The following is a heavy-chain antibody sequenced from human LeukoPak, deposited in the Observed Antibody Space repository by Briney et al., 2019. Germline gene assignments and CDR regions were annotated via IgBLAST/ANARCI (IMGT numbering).Heavy chain of an antibody. J-gene: IGHJ4*02. CDR3: AKGDYYDSSGFDY. D-gene: IGHD3-22*01. Sequence: PGGSLRLSCAASGFTFSSYAMTWVRQAPGKGLEWVSAISGSGGSTYYADSVKGRFTISRDNSKNTLYLQMNSLRAEDTAVYYCAKGDYYDSSGFDYWGQGTLVTVSS. CDR2: ISGSGGST. V-gene: IGHV3-23*01. CDR1: GFTFSSYA.